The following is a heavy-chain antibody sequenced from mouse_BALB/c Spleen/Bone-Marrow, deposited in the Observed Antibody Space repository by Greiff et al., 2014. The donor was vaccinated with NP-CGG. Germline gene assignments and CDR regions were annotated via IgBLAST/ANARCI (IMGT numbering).Heavy chain of an antibody. CDR2: IWADGST. Sequence: QVQLKQSGPGLVAPSQSLSIRCTVSGFSLTSYGVHWVRQPPGKGLEWLGVIWADGSTNYNSALMSRLSISKDNSKSQVFLKMNSLQTDDTAMYYCARITTATGAMDYWGQGTSVTVSS. D-gene: IGHD1-2*01. J-gene: IGHJ4*01. V-gene: IGHV2-9*02. CDR1: GFSLTSYG. CDR3: ARITTATGAMDY.